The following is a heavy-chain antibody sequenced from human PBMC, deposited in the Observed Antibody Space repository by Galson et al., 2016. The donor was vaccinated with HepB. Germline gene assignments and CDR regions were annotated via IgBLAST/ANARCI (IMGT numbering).Heavy chain of an antibody. CDR2: VNPYDSET. Sequence: QSGAEVKKPGESLKISCKASGYNFTNDWIGCVRQMPGKGLEWMGIVNPYDSETRYSPSFPGQVTMSVDRSFNTAYLQWSSLTASDTAMYYCARRKDYHILTTSYKGPTHAFDIWAQGTMVTVSS. D-gene: IGHD3-9*01. J-gene: IGHJ3*02. V-gene: IGHV5-51*01. CDR3: ARRKDYHILTTSYKGPTHAFDI. CDR1: GYNFTNDW.